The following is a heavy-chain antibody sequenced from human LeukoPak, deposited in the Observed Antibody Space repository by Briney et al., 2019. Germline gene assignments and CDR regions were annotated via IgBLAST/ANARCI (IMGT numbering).Heavy chain of an antibody. Sequence: VNDTCKPSDGTFRSYAINWVRQPPGHEPERMGRIIPIFGIANYAHKFQGRLTITADKSTSTAYMELSSLRSEDTAVYYCARGPRGYYFAYWGQGTLVSVSS. J-gene: IGHJ4*02. CDR2: IIPIFGIA. V-gene: IGHV1-69*04. CDR1: DGTFRSYA. CDR3: ARGPRGYYFAY.